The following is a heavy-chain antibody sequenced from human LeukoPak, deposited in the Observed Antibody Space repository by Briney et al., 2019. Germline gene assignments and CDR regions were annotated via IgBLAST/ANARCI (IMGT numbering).Heavy chain of an antibody. J-gene: IGHJ2*01. CDR2: INPNSGGT. V-gene: IGHV1-2*02. CDR1: GYTFTGYY. D-gene: IGHD6-6*01. CDR3: ARDLSAARGWAWL. Sequence: GASVTVSCKASGYTFTGYYMHWVRQAPGQGLEWMGWINPNSGGTNYAQKFQGRVTMTRDTSISTAYMELSRLRSDDTAVYYCARDLSAARGWAWLWGRGTLVTVSS.